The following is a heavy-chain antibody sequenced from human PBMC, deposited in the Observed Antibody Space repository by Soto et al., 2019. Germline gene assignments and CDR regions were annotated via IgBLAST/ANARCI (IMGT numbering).Heavy chain of an antibody. CDR2: MSHSGGT. CDR3: ARVERGTATTVVDAFDI. CDR1: GGFVSSGSYY. V-gene: IGHV4-34*01. D-gene: IGHD1-1*01. J-gene: IGHJ3*02. Sequence: QVQLQQWGAGLLKPSETLSLTCAVYGGFVSSGSYYWSWIRQPPGKGLEWIGEMSHSGGTHFNPSLKSRVTMSVDTSKNQFSLMMSSVTAADTALYYCARVERGTATTVVDAFDIWGPGTMVTVSS.